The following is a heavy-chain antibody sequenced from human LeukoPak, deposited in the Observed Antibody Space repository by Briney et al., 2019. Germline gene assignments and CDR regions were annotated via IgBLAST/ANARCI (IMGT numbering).Heavy chain of an antibody. Sequence: SETLSLTCAVYGGSFSGYYWSWIRQPPGKGLEWIGEINHSGSTNYNPSLKSRVTISVDTSKNQFSLKLSSVTAADTAAYYCAREAPPYYDYVWGSYRYTARPYYFDYWGQGTLVTVSS. CDR3: AREAPPYYDYVWGSYRYTARPYYFDY. V-gene: IGHV4-34*01. CDR2: INHSGST. J-gene: IGHJ4*02. CDR1: GGSFSGYY. D-gene: IGHD3-16*02.